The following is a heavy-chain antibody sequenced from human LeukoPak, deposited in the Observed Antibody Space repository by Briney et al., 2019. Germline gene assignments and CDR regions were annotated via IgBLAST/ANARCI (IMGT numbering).Heavy chain of an antibody. V-gene: IGHV4-61*02. CDR3: ARDQAPGYYFDY. J-gene: IGHJ4*02. D-gene: IGHD3-10*01. CDR2: IYTSGST. CDR1: GGSISSGSYY. Sequence: PSETLSLTCTVSGGSISSGSYYWSWIRQPARKGLEWIGRIYTSGSTNYNPSLKSRVTISVDTSKNQFSLKLSSVTAADTAVYYCARDQAPGYYFDYWGQGTLVTVSS.